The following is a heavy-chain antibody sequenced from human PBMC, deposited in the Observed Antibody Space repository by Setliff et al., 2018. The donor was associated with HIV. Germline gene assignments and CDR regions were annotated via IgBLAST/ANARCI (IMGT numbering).Heavy chain of an antibody. J-gene: IGHJ4*02. CDR3: ARGWSGVAVAGTPRFEY. Sequence: ASVKVSCKAFGYTFTSYCIHWVRQAPGQGLEWLGMVNPSGGSIAYAQRFQGRVTMTRDTSTNTVYMDLSGLRSDDTAVYFCARGWSGVAVAGTPRFEYWGQGTLVTVSS. CDR2: VNPSGGSI. V-gene: IGHV1-46*01. D-gene: IGHD6-19*01. CDR1: GYTFTSYC.